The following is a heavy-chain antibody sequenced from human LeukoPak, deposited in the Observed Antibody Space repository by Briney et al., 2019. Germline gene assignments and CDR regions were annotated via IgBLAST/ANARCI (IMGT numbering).Heavy chain of an antibody. CDR3: AKDYCSGGSCSSFDY. D-gene: IGHD2-15*01. Sequence: GGSLRLSCAASGFTFDDYAMHWVRQVPGKGLEWASGISWNSGSIGYADSVKGRFTISRDNAKNSLYLQMNSLRAEDTALYYCAKDYCSGGSCSSFDYWGQGTLVTVSS. V-gene: IGHV3-9*01. CDR1: GFTFDDYA. CDR2: ISWNSGSI. J-gene: IGHJ4*02.